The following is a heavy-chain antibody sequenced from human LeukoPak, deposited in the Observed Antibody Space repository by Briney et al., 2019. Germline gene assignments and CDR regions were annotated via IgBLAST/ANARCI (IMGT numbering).Heavy chain of an antibody. CDR2: ISTSSRSI. Sequence: GGSLRLSCAASGFTFSSYWMSWVRQAPGKGLEWVSYISTSSRSIYYADSVKGRFTISRDNAKNSLYLQMNSLRAEDTAVYYCAGNDYGDFLDYWGQGTLVTVSS. D-gene: IGHD4-17*01. CDR1: GFTFSSYW. V-gene: IGHV3-48*01. CDR3: AGNDYGDFLDY. J-gene: IGHJ4*02.